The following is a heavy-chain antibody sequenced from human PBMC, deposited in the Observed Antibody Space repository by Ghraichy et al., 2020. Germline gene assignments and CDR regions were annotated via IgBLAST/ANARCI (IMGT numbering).Heavy chain of an antibody. D-gene: IGHD6-19*01. V-gene: IGHV3-7*03. CDR2: INQDETEK. Sequence: GGSLRLSCTASGFTFNAYWMTWVRQAPGKGLEWVANINQDETEKAYVDSVKGRFTISIDNAKKSLFLQMDSLAPEDTAVYYCATDGESVADAFHIWGQGTTVTVSS. CDR3: ATDGESVADAFHI. CDR1: GFTFNAYW. J-gene: IGHJ3*02.